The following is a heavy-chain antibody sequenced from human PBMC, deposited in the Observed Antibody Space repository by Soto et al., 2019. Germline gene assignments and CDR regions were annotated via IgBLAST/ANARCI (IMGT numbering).Heavy chain of an antibody. V-gene: IGHV3-48*01. CDR1: GFTFSSYS. CDR3: TSPDQLRSVYYYGMGV. Sequence: PGGSLRLSCAASGFTFSSYSMNWVRQAPGKGLEWVSFISSSSSTIYYADSVKGRFAISRDNAKNSLYLQMNSLRAEDTAVYYCTSPDQLRSVYYYGMGVWGQGTTVTVSS. D-gene: IGHD2-2*01. CDR2: ISSSSSTI. J-gene: IGHJ6*02.